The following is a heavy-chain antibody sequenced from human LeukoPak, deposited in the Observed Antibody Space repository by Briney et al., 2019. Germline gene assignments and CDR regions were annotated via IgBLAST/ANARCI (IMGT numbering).Heavy chain of an antibody. CDR2: IYYSGST. Sequence: PSETLSLTCTVSGGSISCHYWSWIRQPPGKGLGWMGYIYYSGSTNYNPSLKSRVTISVDTSKNQFSLKLSSVTAADTAVYYCARDNPYQGREWTSGLDYWGQGTLVTVSS. D-gene: IGHD3-3*01. J-gene: IGHJ4*02. CDR3: ARDNPYQGREWTSGLDY. V-gene: IGHV4-59*11. CDR1: GGSISCHY.